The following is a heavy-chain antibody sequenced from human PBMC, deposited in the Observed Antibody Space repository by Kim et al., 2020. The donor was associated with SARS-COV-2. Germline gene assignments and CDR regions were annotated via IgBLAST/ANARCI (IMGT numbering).Heavy chain of an antibody. J-gene: IGHJ5*02. D-gene: IGHD5-18*01. Sequence: ASVKVSCKASGYTFTGYYMHWVRQAPGQGLEWMGWINPNSGGTNYAQKFQGRVTMTRDTSISTAYMELSRLRSDDTAVYYCARGRRVFTAMIRRDWFDPWGQGTLVTVSS. CDR3: ARGRRVFTAMIRRDWFDP. CDR2: INPNSGGT. CDR1: GYTFTGYY. V-gene: IGHV1-2*02.